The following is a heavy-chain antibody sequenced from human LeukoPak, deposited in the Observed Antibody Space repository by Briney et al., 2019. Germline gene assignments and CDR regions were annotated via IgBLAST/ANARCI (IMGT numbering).Heavy chain of an antibody. CDR3: ARLMTPKINDAFDI. CDR2: ISDSGNM. D-gene: IGHD2-15*01. V-gene: IGHV4-59*01. J-gene: IGHJ3*02. Sequence: SETLSLTCTVSGDSISRYYWSWIRQPPGKGLEWIAYISDSGNMNKNPALESRVSISGDTSKNQLSLILSSVTAADTALYYCARLMTPKINDAFDIWGQGKMVTVSS. CDR1: GDSISRYY.